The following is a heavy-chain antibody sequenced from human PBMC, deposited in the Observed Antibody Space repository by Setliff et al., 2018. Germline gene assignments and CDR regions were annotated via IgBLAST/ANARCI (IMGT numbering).Heavy chain of an antibody. Sequence: PSETLSLTCTVSGDSMSDSYWIWIRQAPGKGLENIGYVYHSGDTNYNPSLKSRLSISLDTSKRQFSLRLTSVTAADTAVYYCARTARVPDSWGQGTLVTVSS. CDR2: VYHSGDT. CDR1: GDSMSDSY. CDR3: ARTARVPDS. J-gene: IGHJ4*02. V-gene: IGHV4-59*08. D-gene: IGHD2-21*02.